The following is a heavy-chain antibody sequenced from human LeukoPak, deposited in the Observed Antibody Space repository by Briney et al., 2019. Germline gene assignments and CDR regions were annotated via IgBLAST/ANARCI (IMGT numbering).Heavy chain of an antibody. CDR2: IYYSGST. CDR1: GGSISSYY. CDR3: ARALAAAGTGIDY. D-gene: IGHD6-13*01. Sequence: SETLSLTCTVSGGSISSYYWSWIRQPPGKGPEWIGYIYYSGSTNYNPSLKSRVTISVDTSKNQFSLKLSSVTAAYTAVYYCARALAAAGTGIDYWGQGTLVTVSS. V-gene: IGHV4-59*01. J-gene: IGHJ4*02.